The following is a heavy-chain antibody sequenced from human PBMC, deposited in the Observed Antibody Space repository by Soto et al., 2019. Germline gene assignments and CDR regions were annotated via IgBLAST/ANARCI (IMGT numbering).Heavy chain of an antibody. CDR3: AYNTGKLVYHYYYYMDV. CDR2: ISGSGGST. V-gene: IGHV3-23*01. D-gene: IGHD1-1*01. Sequence: PGGSLRLSCAASGFTFSSYAMSWVRQAPGKGLEWVSAISGSGGSTYYADSVKGRFTISRDNSKNTLYLQMNSLRAEDTAVYYCAYNTGKLVYHYYYYMDVRGKGTTVTVSS. CDR1: GFTFSSYA. J-gene: IGHJ6*03.